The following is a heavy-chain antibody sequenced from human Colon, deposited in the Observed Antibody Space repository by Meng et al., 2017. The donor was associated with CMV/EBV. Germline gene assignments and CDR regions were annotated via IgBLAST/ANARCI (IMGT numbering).Heavy chain of an antibody. J-gene: IGHJ4*02. D-gene: IGHD1-14*01. CDR2: IDANSGGT. V-gene: IGHV1-2*02. CDR3: ARDGIRGVFFFDY. CDR1: GFTFTGHY. Sequence: QVHVVQSGAEGEEPGASVKVSCKVSGFTFTGHYMHWVRQAPGQGLEWMGWIDANSGGTNYAQKFQGRLTMTRDTSISTVYMELNRLRSDDTAVYFCARDGIRGVFFFDYWGQGTLVTVSS.